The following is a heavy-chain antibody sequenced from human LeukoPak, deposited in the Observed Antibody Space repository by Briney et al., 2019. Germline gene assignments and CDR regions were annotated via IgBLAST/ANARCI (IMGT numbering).Heavy chain of an antibody. J-gene: IGHJ3*02. CDR2: IYTSGST. CDR1: GGSISSYY. Sequence: SETLSLTCTVSGGSISSYYWSWIRQPSGKGLEWIGYIYTSGSTNYNPSLKSRVTISVDTSKNQFSLKLSSVTAADTAVYYCARHEGTAYGSDYAFDIWGQGTMVTVSS. CDR3: ARHEGTAYGSDYAFDI. D-gene: IGHD3-10*01. V-gene: IGHV4-4*08.